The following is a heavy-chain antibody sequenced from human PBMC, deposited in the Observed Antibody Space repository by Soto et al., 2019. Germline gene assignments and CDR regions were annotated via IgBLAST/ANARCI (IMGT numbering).Heavy chain of an antibody. J-gene: IGHJ4*02. Sequence: EVQLLESGGGLVQPGGSLRLSCAASGFSFSNYAMNWVRQAPGKGLEWVSAISGSGDKTYYGDSVKGRFSISRDNSKHTLYLQMNSLRAEDTAMYYCAKGLVWSSTWEIDYWGQGTLVTVSS. CDR2: ISGSGDKT. CDR3: AKGLVWSSTWEIDY. D-gene: IGHD6-13*01. V-gene: IGHV3-23*01. CDR1: GFSFSNYA.